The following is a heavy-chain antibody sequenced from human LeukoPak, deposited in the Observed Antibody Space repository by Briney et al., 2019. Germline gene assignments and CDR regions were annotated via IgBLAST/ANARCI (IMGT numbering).Heavy chain of an antibody. J-gene: IGHJ4*02. D-gene: IGHD1-26*01. CDR2: ISGSGSTI. V-gene: IGHV3-48*04. Sequence: QPGGSLRLSCAASGFTFSNYGMNWVRQAPGKGLEWVSYISGSGSTIYYADSVKGRFTISRDSAKNSLYLQMNSLRAEDTAVYYCARGDFTSGSYPFDYWGQGTLVTVSS. CDR1: GFTFSNYG. CDR3: ARGDFTSGSYPFDY.